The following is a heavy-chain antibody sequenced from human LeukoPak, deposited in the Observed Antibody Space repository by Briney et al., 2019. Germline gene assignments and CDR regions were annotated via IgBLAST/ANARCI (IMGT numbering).Heavy chain of an antibody. CDR3: ARLRYFDGY. D-gene: IGHD3-9*01. J-gene: IGHJ4*02. V-gene: IGHV3-48*03. CDR1: GFTFSSYE. Sequence: GGSLRLSCAASGFTFSSYEMNWVRQAPGKGLEWISYISSSGSTIYYADSVKGRFNISRDNAKNSLYLQMNSLRAEDTAVYYCARLRYFDGYWGQGTLVTVSS. CDR2: ISSSGSTI.